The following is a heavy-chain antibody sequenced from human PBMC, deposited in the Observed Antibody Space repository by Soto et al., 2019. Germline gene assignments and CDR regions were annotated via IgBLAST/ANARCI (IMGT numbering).Heavy chain of an antibody. CDR3: ARALLMAPAAPLCFDP. D-gene: IGHD2-2*01. J-gene: IGHJ5*02. V-gene: IGHV1-69*13. CDR2: IIPIFGTA. CDR1: GGTFSSYA. Sequence: GASVKVSCKASGGTFSSYAISWVRQAPGQGLEWMGGIIPIFGTANYAQKFQGRVTITADESTSTAYMELSSLRSEDTAVYYCARALLMAPAAPLCFDPWGPGILVTVS.